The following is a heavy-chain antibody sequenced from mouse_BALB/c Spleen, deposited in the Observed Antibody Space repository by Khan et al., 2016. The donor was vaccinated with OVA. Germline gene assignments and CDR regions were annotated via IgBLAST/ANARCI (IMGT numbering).Heavy chain of an antibody. CDR2: INPHIGET. V-gene: IGHV1-20*02. CDR1: GYSFTGYF. CDR3: ARIYGSDFDY. Sequence: VQLQQPGPELVKPGTSVKISCKASGYSFTGYFMHWVMQSHGKSLEWIGRINPHIGETFYNQKFKGKATLTVDKSSSTAHMELRSLASEDSAVYFCARIYGSDFDYWGQGTTLTVSA. J-gene: IGHJ2*01. D-gene: IGHD1-1*01.